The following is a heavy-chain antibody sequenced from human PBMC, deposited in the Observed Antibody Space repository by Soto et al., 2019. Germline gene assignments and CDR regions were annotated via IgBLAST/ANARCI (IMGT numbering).Heavy chain of an antibody. CDR2: ISYDGSNK. CDR1: GFTFSSYA. J-gene: IGHJ6*02. V-gene: IGHV3-30-3*01. CDR3: ARDSQSYYYYGMDV. Sequence: QVQLVESGGGVVQPGRSLRLSCAASGFTFSSYAMHWVRQAPGKGLEWVAVISYDGSNKYYADSVKGRFTISRDNSKNTLYLQMNSLRAEYTAVYYCARDSQSYYYYGMDVWGQGTTVTVSS.